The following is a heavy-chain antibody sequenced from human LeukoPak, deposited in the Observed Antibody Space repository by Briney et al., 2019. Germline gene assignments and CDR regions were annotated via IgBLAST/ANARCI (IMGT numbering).Heavy chain of an antibody. CDR1: GYSISSGYY. J-gene: IGHJ4*02. CDR3: ARGVAV. CDR2: IYHSGST. Sequence: SETLSLTCTDSGYSISSGYYWGWIRQPPGKGLEWIGSIYHSGSTYYNPSLKSRVTISVDTSKNQFSLKLSSVTAADTAVYYCARGVAVWGQGTPVTVSS. D-gene: IGHD2-15*01. V-gene: IGHV4-38-2*02.